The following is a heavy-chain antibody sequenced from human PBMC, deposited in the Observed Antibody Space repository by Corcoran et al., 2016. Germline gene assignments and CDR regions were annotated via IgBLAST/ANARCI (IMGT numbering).Heavy chain of an antibody. CDR3: ARDSTTGWFGELTYYDGMDV. V-gene: IGHV1-18*01. J-gene: IGHJ6*02. D-gene: IGHD3-10*01. Sequence: QVQLVQSGAEVKKPGASVKVSCKASGYTFTSYGISWVRQAPGQGLEWMGWISAYNGNTNYAQKLQGRVTMTPDTSTSTYYRELRSLRSDDTDVYDCARDSTTGWFGELTYYDGMDVWGQGTTVTVSS. CDR1: GYTFTSYG. CDR2: ISAYNGNT.